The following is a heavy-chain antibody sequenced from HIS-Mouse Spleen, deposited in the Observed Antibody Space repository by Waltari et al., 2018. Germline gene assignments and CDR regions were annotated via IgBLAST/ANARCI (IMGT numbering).Heavy chain of an antibody. D-gene: IGHD7-27*01. CDR3: AKDQANWGFAFDI. J-gene: IGHJ3*02. Sequence: EVQLLESGGGLVQPGVSLRLPCAASGFRFSGYAMSWVRQAPGKGLEWVSAISGSGGSTYYADSVKGRFTISRDNSKNTLYLQMNSLRAEDTAVYYCAKDQANWGFAFDIWGQGTMVTVSS. CDR1: GFRFSGYA. CDR2: ISGSGGST. V-gene: IGHV3-23*01.